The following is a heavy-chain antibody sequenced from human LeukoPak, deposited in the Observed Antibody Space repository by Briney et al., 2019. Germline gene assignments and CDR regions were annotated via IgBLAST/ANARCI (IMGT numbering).Heavy chain of an antibody. V-gene: IGHV4-31*03. CDR2: IYYSGST. CDR3: ARNRYSGYFDY. J-gene: IGHJ4*02. Sequence: SETLSLTCTVSGGPISSGGYYWSWIRQHPGKGLEWIGYIYYSGSTYYNPSLKSRVTISVDTSKNQFSLKLSSVTAADTAVYYCARNRYSGYFDYWGQGTLVTVSS. D-gene: IGHD4-11*01. CDR1: GGPISSGGYY.